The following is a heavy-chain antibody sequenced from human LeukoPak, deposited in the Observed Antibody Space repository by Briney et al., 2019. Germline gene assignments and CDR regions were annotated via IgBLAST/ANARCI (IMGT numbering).Heavy chain of an antibody. CDR3: AKITIQYYDSSGYSDAFDI. CDR1: GFTFSSYW. J-gene: IGHJ3*02. Sequence: GGSLRLSCAASGFTFSSYWMHWVRQAPGKGLVWVSRINSDGSSTSYADSVKGRFTISRDNSKNTLYLQMNSLRAEDTAVYYCAKITIQYYDSSGYSDAFDIWGQGTMVTVSS. D-gene: IGHD3-22*01. CDR2: INSDGSST. V-gene: IGHV3-74*01.